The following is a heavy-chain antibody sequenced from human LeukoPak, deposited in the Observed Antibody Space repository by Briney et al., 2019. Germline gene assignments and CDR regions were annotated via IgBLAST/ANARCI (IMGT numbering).Heavy chain of an antibody. J-gene: IGHJ4*02. Sequence: SETLSLTCTVSGASIRRRTYYWDWIRQPPGKGLEWIGTIYDSGRTYYNPSLQSRVTTSVDTSKNQFSLKLYSVTAADTAVYYCASRTYYYDSSGYYSDDGNPGEIDSWGQGILVTVSS. CDR1: GASIRRRTYY. V-gene: IGHV4-39*01. CDR2: IYDSGRT. CDR3: ASRTYYYDSSGYYSDDGNPGEIDS. D-gene: IGHD3-22*01.